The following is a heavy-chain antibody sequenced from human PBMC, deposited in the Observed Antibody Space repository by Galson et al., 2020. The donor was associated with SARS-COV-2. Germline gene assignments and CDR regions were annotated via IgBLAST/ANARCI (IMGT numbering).Heavy chain of an antibody. J-gene: IGHJ6*03. CDR2: INWNGGST. CDR1: GFTFDDYG. V-gene: IGHV3-20*01. Sequence: GGSLRLSCAASGFTFDDYGMSWVRQAPGKGLEWVSGINWNGGSTGYADSVKGRFTISRDNAKNSLYLQMNSLRAEDTALYHCARGAVAGIYYYYYMDVWGKGTTVTVSS. CDR3: ARGAVAGIYYYYYMDV. D-gene: IGHD6-19*01.